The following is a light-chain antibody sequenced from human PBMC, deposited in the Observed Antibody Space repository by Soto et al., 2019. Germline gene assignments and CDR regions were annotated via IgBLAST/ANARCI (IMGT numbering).Light chain of an antibody. CDR1: QSVSSNY. Sequence: DIVLTQSPGTLSLSAGERATLSCRASQSVSSNYLAWYQQKPGQAPRLLIYGASSRATGIPDRFSGSGSGTDFILTITGLEPEESAVYYCQQSDRFPYTFGQGTKLEIK. CDR3: QQSDRFPYT. J-gene: IGKJ2*01. CDR2: GAS. V-gene: IGKV3-20*01.